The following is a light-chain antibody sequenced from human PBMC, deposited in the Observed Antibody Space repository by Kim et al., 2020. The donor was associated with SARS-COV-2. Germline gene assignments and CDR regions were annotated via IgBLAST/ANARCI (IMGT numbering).Light chain of an antibody. V-gene: IGLV10-54*01. CDR3: SAWDSSLSSWV. CDR1: SKHLGLQG. J-gene: IGLJ3*02. Sequence: CTANSKHLGLQGAAWLQKHQTHPNKILSYRYTNRPSRIEERLSSSRSGSTASLTITGLQPEDEAEYYCSAWDSSLSSWVFGGGTQLTVL. CDR2: RYT.